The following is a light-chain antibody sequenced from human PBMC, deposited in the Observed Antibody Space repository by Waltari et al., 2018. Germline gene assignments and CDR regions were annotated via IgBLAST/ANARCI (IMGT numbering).Light chain of an antibody. V-gene: IGLV1-47*01. CDR1: SSNIGTYY. Sequence: QSVLTQPPSASGTPGQRVTISCSGSSSNIGTYYVYWYHQLPGTAPKLLIYRNNQRPSWVPDRFSCSKSGTSASLAIRGLRSEDEADYYCAVWDDSLTGQVIFGGGTKLTVL. J-gene: IGLJ2*01. CDR3: AVWDDSLTGQVI. CDR2: RNN.